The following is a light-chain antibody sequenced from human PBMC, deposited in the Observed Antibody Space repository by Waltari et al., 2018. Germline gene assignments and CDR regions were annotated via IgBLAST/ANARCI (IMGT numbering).Light chain of an antibody. V-gene: IGLV1-44*01. Sequence: QSVLTQPPSVSGTPGQRVTISCSGSTSNIGKNIVNWYQQLPGAAPKLLIHSNDQRPSDVPDRFSGSKSGTSASLAISGLQFDDEADYYCESWDDSLDGPWVFGGGTKLTVL. CDR3: ESWDDSLDGPWV. CDR1: TSNIGKNI. CDR2: SND. J-gene: IGLJ3*02.